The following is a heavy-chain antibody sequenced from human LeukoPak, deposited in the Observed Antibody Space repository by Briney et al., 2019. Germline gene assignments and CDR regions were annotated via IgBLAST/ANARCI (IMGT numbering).Heavy chain of an antibody. CDR3: ARDPVGDDSSDYFDY. J-gene: IGHJ4*02. Sequence: SETLSLTCAVYGGSFSGYYWSWIRQPPGKGLDWIGEINHSGSTNYNPSLKSRVTISVDTSKNQFSLKLSSVTAADTAVYYCARDPVGDDSSDYFDYWGQGTPVTVSS. CDR1: GGSFSGYY. D-gene: IGHD3-22*01. V-gene: IGHV4-34*01. CDR2: INHSGST.